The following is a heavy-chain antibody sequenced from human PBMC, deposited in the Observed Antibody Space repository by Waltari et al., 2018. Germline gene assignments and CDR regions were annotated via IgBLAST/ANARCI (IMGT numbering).Heavy chain of an antibody. Sequence: EVQLLESGGGLVQPGGSLRLSCAASGFIFSSYTMNWVRQAPGKWLEWVSVFHGGGDTSYADSVKGRFTISRDDSNNMLYLQMNSLRPEDTAVYYCAKGFDRASFDYWGQGALVTVSS. CDR2: FHGGGDT. V-gene: IGHV3-23*03. CDR3: AKGFDRASFDY. D-gene: IGHD3-22*01. J-gene: IGHJ4*02. CDR1: GFIFSSYT.